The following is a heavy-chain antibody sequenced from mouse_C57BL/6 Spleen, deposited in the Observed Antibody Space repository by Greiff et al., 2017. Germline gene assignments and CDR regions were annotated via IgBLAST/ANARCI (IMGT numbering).Heavy chain of an antibody. CDR1: GFTFSSYA. CDR3: SRVDYLYYFDY. D-gene: IGHD2-4*01. J-gene: IGHJ2*01. V-gene: IGHV5-4*03. Sequence: EVMLVESGGGLVKPGGSLKLSCAASGFTFSSYALSWVRQTPEKRLEWVATISDDGSYTYYPDNVKGRFTISRDNAKNSLYLQMSHLKSEDTAMYYCSRVDYLYYFDYWGQGTTLTVSS. CDR2: ISDDGSYT.